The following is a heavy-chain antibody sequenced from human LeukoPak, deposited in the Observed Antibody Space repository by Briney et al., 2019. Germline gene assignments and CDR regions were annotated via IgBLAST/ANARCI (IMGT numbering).Heavy chain of an antibody. V-gene: IGHV4-34*01. D-gene: IGHD3-9*01. CDR1: GGSFSGYY. Sequence: PSETLSLTCAVYGGSFSGYYWSWIRQPPGKGLEWIGEINHSGSTNYNPSLKSRVTISVDTSKNQFPLKLSSVTAADTAVYYCARGKRILRYFDWLSAFDYWGQGTLVTVSS. CDR3: ARGKRILRYFDWLSAFDY. J-gene: IGHJ4*02. CDR2: INHSGST.